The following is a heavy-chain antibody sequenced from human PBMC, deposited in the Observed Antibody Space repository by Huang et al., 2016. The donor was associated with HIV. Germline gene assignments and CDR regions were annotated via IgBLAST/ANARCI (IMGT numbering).Heavy chain of an antibody. V-gene: IGHV3-30*18. D-gene: IGHD5-12*01. J-gene: IGHJ4*02. CDR3: AKDREDSAYQLDY. CDR1: GFTFSNYG. CDR2: ISYDGSYQ. Sequence: QVLLVESGGGVVQPGRSLRLSCAASGFTFSNYGVHWVRQAPGKGLEWVAAISYDGSYQYYSDSVKGRFTISRDDSQNTLYLQMSSLRAEDTAVYFCAKDREDSAYQLDYWGQGTRVTVSS.